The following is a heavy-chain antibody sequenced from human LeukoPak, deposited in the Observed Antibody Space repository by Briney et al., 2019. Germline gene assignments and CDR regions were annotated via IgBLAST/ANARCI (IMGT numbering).Heavy chain of an antibody. Sequence: GASVKASCKASGGTFSSYAISWVRQAPGQGLEWMGRIIPILGIANYAQKFQGRVTITADKSTSTAYTELSSLRSEDTAVYYCARAHFQGRWTTVTHWYFDLWGRGTLVTVSS. D-gene: IGHD4-17*01. V-gene: IGHV1-69*04. J-gene: IGHJ2*01. CDR3: ARAHFQGRWTTVTHWYFDL. CDR2: IIPILGIA. CDR1: GGTFSSYA.